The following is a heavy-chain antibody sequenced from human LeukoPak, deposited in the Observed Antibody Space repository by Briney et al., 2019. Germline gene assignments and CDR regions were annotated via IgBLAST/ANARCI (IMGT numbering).Heavy chain of an antibody. CDR2: IIPIFGTA. Sequence: SVKVSCKASGGTFSSYAISWVRQAPGQGLEWMGGIIPIFGTANYAQKFQGRVTITADESTSTAYMELSSLRSEDTAVYYCARVWDGYNYFHYWGQGTLVTVSS. CDR3: ARVWDGYNYFHY. D-gene: IGHD5-24*01. V-gene: IGHV1-69*13. CDR1: GGTFSSYA. J-gene: IGHJ4*02.